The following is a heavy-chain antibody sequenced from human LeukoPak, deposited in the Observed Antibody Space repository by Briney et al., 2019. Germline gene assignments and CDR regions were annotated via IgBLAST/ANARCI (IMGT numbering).Heavy chain of an antibody. D-gene: IGHD5-18*01. Sequence: PGGSLRLSCSASGFSFGTYAIHWVRQAPGKGLEWLSVISYDEINKYYADSVKGRFAISRDNSRSTLYLQMNDLRPEDTAVYYCVRVNGVGRAMVIHGMDVWGQGTTVTVSS. CDR3: VRVNGVGRAMVIHGMDV. V-gene: IGHV3-30*09. J-gene: IGHJ6*02. CDR1: GFSFGTYA. CDR2: ISYDEINK.